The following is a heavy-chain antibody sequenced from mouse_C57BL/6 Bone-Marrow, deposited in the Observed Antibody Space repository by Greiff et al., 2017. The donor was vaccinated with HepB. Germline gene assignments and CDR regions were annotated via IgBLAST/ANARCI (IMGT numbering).Heavy chain of an antibody. J-gene: IGHJ2*01. CDR2: IWGVGST. CDR1: GFSLTSSG. CDR3: ASARYGYDY. Sequence: VKLMESGPGLVAPSQSLSITCTVSGFSLTSSGVDWVRQSPGKGLEWLGVIWGVGSTNYNSALKSRLSISKDNSKSQVFLKMNRLQTDDTAMYYCASARYGYDYWGQGTTLTVSS. D-gene: IGHD2-2*01. V-gene: IGHV2-6*01.